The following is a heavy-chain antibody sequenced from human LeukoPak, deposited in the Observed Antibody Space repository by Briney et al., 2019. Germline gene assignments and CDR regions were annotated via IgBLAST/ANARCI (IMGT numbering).Heavy chain of an antibody. D-gene: IGHD2-2*01. CDR2: ISGSGGRT. V-gene: IGHV3-23*01. CDR1: GFTFSSYD. Sequence: GGSLTLSCAASGFTFSSYDMSWVRQAPGKGREWVSCISGSGGRTYYADSVKGRFTISRDHSENTLYLQMNSLRAEDTAVYYCARSDTSLDYYYMDVWGKGTTVTISS. J-gene: IGHJ6*03. CDR3: ARSDTSLDYYYMDV.